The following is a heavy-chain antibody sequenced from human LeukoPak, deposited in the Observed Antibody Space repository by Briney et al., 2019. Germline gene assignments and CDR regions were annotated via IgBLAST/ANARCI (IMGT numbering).Heavy chain of an antibody. V-gene: IGHV3-15*01. J-gene: IGHJ4*02. CDR2: IKSKTDGGTT. D-gene: IGHD6-19*01. CDR3: ARSIPSSGWAFDY. CDR1: GFTFSRAW. Sequence: GGSLRLSCAASGFTFSRAWMNWVRQAPGKGLEWVGRIKSKTDGGTTDYAAPVKGRFTISRDDSKNTLYLQMNSLKTEDTAVYYCARSIPSSGWAFDYWGQGTLVTVSS.